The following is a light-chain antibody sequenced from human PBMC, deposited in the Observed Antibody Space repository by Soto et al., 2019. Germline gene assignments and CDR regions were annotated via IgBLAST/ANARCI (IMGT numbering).Light chain of an antibody. Sequence: EIVLTQSPGTLSLSPGERATLSCRASQSVTSTYLGWYQQKPGQAPSLLIYDASSRATGIPDRFSGSGSGTDFTLTISRLEPEDFAVYYCQQYVSPPITFGQGTRLEIK. CDR3: QQYVSPPIT. CDR2: DAS. CDR1: QSVTSTY. J-gene: IGKJ5*01. V-gene: IGKV3-20*01.